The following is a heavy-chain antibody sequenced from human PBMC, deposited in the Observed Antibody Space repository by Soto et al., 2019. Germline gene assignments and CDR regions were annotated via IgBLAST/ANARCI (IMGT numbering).Heavy chain of an antibody. CDR3: ASWTTVTTERFDAFDI. V-gene: IGHV3-48*02. CDR1: GCPFSSYS. CDR2: ISSSSGTI. Sequence: GGSLRLSCAASGCPFSSYSMNWVRQAPGKGLEWVSYISSSSGTIYYADSVKGRFTISRDNAKNSLYLQMNSLRDEDTAVYYCASWTTVTTERFDAFDIWGQGTMVTVSS. J-gene: IGHJ3*02. D-gene: IGHD4-17*01.